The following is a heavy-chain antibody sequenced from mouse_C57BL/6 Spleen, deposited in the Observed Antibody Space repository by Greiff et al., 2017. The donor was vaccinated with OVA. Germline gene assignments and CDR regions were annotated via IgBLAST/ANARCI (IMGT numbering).Heavy chain of an antibody. J-gene: IGHJ2*01. D-gene: IGHD2-4*01. CDR3: ARCYDYDRGDFDY. Sequence: QVQLQQPGAELVMPGASVKLSCKASCYTFPSYWLHWVKLRPGQGLEWIGEIDPSDSYTNYHQTFNGNSTLTVDKSSSTAYMQLSSLTSEDSAVYYCARCYDYDRGDFDYWGQGTTLTVSS. CDR1: CYTFPSYW. V-gene: IGHV1-69*01. CDR2: IDPSDSYT.